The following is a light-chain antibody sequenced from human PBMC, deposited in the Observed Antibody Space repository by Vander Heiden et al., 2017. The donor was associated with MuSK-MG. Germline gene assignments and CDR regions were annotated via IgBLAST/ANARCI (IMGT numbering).Light chain of an antibody. CDR3: QAWDSSTVV. V-gene: IGLV3-1*01. CDR2: QDN. J-gene: IGLJ2*01. CDR1: KLGDKY. Sequence: SYELTQSPSVSVSPGPTASITCSGDKLGDKYVCWYQQKPGQSPVLVISQDNKRPSGIPERISGSNSGNTATLTISGTQAMDEADYYCQAWDSSTVVFGGGTKLTVL.